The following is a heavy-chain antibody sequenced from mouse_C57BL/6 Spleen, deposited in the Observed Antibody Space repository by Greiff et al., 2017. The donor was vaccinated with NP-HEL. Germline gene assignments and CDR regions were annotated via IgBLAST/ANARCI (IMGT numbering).Heavy chain of an antibody. CDR1: GYTFTSYG. CDR3: ARGGTGDAMDY. J-gene: IGHJ4*01. D-gene: IGHD3-3*01. CDR2: SYPRSGKT. Sequence: QVQLKQSGAELARPGASVKLSCKASGYTFTSYGISWVKQRTGQGPEWIGESYPRSGKTYYNEKFKGKATLTADKSSSTAYMELRSLTSEDSAFYFCARGGTGDAMDYWGQGTSVTVSS. V-gene: IGHV1-81*01.